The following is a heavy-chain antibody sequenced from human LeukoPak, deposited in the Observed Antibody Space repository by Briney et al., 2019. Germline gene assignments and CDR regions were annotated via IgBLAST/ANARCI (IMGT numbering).Heavy chain of an antibody. CDR1: GFTFSSYG. CDR2: ISYDGRNK. V-gene: IGHV3-30*18. J-gene: IGHJ6*02. Sequence: PGGSLRLSCAASGFTFSSYGMHWVRQAPGKGLEWVAVISYDGRNKYYADSVKGRFTISRDNSKNTLYLQMNSLRAEDTAVYYCAKEELRFLEWLAYPNYYYYGMDVWGQGTTVTVSS. D-gene: IGHD3-3*01. CDR3: AKEELRFLEWLAYPNYYYYGMDV.